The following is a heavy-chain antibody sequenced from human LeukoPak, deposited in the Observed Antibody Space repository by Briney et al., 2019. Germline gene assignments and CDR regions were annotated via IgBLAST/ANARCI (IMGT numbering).Heavy chain of an antibody. CDR1: GFTFSSYS. CDR2: ISSGSSYI. Sequence: GGSLRLSCAASGFTFSSYSMNWVRQAPGKGLEWVSSISSGSSYIYYADSVKGRFTISRDNAKNSLYLQMNSLRAEDTAVYYCASSTGDTAMALDYWGQGTMVIVSS. D-gene: IGHD5-18*01. CDR3: ASSTGDTAMALDY. J-gene: IGHJ4*02. V-gene: IGHV3-21*01.